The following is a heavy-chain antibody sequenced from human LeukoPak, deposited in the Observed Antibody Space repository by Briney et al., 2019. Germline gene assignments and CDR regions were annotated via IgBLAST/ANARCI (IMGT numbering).Heavy chain of an antibody. CDR3: ARVTGTIVTTDYFDY. V-gene: IGHV4-30-4*08. J-gene: IGHJ4*02. Sequence: KTSETLSLTCTVSGGSISSGDYYWNWIRQPPGKGLEWIGYIYYSGSTYYNPSLKSRVTISVDTSKNQFSLKLSSVTAADTAVYYCARVTGTIVTTDYFDYWGQGTLVTVSS. CDR2: IYYSGST. D-gene: IGHD1-1*01. CDR1: GGSISSGDYY.